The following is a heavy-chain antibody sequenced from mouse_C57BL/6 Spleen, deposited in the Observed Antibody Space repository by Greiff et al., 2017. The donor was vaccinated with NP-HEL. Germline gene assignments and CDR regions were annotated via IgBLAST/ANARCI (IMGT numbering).Heavy chain of an antibody. CDR2: IDPSDSYT. CDR3: ARPSGSSPYYAMDY. V-gene: IGHV1-59*01. CDR1: GYTFTSYW. D-gene: IGHD1-1*01. Sequence: VQLQQPGAELVRPGTSVKLSCKASGYTFTSYWMHWVKQRPGQGLEWIGVIDPSDSYTNYNQKFKGKATLTVDTSSSTAYMQLSSLTSEDSAVYYCARPSGSSPYYAMDYWGQGTSVTVSS. J-gene: IGHJ4*01.